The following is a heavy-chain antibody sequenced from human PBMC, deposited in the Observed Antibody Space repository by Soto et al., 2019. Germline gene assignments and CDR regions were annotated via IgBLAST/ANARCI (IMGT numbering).Heavy chain of an antibody. J-gene: IGHJ4*02. Sequence: PSETLSLTCTVSGSSISSSSYYWGWIRQPPGKGLEWIGSIYYSGSPYYNPSLKSRVTISVDTSENQFSLKLTSVTAADTAVYFCARGRYCSGGPCYGLDYWGQGTLVTVSS. V-gene: IGHV4-39*01. CDR3: ARGRYCSGGPCYGLDY. CDR1: GSSISSSSYY. CDR2: IYYSGSP. D-gene: IGHD2-15*01.